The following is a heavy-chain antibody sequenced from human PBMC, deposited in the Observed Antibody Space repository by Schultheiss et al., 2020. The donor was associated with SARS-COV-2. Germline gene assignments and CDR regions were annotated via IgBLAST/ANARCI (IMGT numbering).Heavy chain of an antibody. CDR2: IIPILGIA. CDR1: GGTFSSYT. J-gene: IGHJ5*02. V-gene: IGHV1-69*02. D-gene: IGHD3-10*01. CDR3: ARVPITYYYGSGSYGWFDP. Sequence: SVKVSCKASGGTFSSYTISWVRQAPGQGLEWMGRIIPILGIANYAQKFQGRVTITADKSTSTAYMELRSLRSDDTAVYYCARVPITYYYGSGSYGWFDPWGQGTLVTVSS.